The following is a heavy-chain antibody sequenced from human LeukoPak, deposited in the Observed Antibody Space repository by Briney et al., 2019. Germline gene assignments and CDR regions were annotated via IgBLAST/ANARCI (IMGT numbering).Heavy chain of an antibody. CDR2: FSTSGDTT. D-gene: IGHD3-3*01. CDR1: GFIFSTYA. Sequence: GGSLRLSCAAAGFIFSTYAMSCVSQAGGGWLGWGSTFSTSGDTTYYASSEKGRFTTSRNKSRTTLYLQMNSLRAEDTAVYYGAQLLGGGRSGFHYWGQGTLIPVSS. CDR3: AQLLGGGRSGFHY. J-gene: IGHJ4*02. V-gene: IGHV3-23*01.